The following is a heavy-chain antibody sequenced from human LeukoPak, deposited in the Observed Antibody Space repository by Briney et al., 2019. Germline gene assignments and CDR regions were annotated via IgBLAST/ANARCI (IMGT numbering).Heavy chain of an antibody. CDR2: ISAYNGDT. CDR1: GYTFSNYG. J-gene: IGHJ4*02. Sequence: ASVKVSCKASGYTFSNYGFSWVRQAPGQGLEWMGWISAYNGDTKYAPNFQGRVIMTTDTATSTGYMELRSLKSDDTAVYYCARDQGIVTRYWLDHWGQGTRVTVSS. CDR3: ARDQGIVTRYWLDH. V-gene: IGHV1-18*01. D-gene: IGHD3-9*01.